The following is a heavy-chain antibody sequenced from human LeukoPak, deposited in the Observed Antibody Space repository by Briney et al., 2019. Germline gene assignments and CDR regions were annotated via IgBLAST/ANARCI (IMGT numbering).Heavy chain of an antibody. J-gene: IGHJ4*02. D-gene: IGHD5-12*01. CDR3: ARGTATIWYFDY. CDR1: GYTFTGYY. CDR2: INPNSGGT. V-gene: IGHV1-2*04. Sequence: ASVKVSCKASGYTFTGYYMHWVRQAPGQGLEWMGWINPNSGGTNYAQKFQGWVTMTTDTSISTAYMELSRLRSDDTAVYYCARGTATIWYFDYWGQGTLVTVSS.